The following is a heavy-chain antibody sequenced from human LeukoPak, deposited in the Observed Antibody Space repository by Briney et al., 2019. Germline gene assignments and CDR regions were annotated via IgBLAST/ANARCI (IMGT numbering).Heavy chain of an antibody. CDR1: GGSISSYY. Sequence: SETLSLTCTVSGGSISSYYWSWIRQPPGKGLEWIGYIYYSGSTNYNPSLKSRVTIPVDTSKNQFSLKLSSVTAADTAVYYCARTVGATGETDYWGQGTLVTVSS. CDR2: IYYSGST. J-gene: IGHJ4*02. D-gene: IGHD1-26*01. V-gene: IGHV4-59*01. CDR3: ARTVGATGETDY.